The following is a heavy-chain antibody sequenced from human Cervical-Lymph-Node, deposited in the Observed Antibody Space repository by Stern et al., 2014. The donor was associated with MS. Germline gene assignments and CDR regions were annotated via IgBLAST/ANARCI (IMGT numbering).Heavy chain of an antibody. Sequence: QVQLQESGPGLVKPSETLSLTCTVSGGSLSSYYWSWIRQPPGKGLEWVGYIYDSVSTNYNPSLKSRVTISVDPSKNQFPLKLSSVTAADTAVYYCARDTQSRWFDPWGQGTLVTVSS. J-gene: IGHJ5*02. D-gene: IGHD2-8*01. CDR1: GGSLSSYY. CDR3: ARDTQSRWFDP. CDR2: IYDSVST. V-gene: IGHV4-59*01.